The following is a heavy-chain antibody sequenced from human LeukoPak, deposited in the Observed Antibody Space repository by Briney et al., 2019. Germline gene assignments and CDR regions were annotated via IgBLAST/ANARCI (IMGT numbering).Heavy chain of an antibody. CDR1: GFTFSNYA. D-gene: IGHD3-9*01. CDR3: ARDHYDILTGYYYGMDV. V-gene: IGHV3-23*01. CDR2: ISGSGLRT. J-gene: IGHJ6*02. Sequence: GSLRLSCAASGFTFSNYAMSWVRQAPGKGLEWVSAISGSGLRTYYADSVKGRFTISRDNSKNTLYLQMNSLRAEDTAVYYCARDHYDILTGYYYGMDVWGQGTTVTVS.